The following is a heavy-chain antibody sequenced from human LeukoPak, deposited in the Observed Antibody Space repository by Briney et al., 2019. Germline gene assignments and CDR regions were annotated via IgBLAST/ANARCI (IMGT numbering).Heavy chain of an antibody. CDR2: IIPIFGTA. Sequence: PRASVKVSCKASGGTFSSYAISWVRQAPGQGLEWMGGIIPIFGTANYAQKFQGRVTITADKSTSTAYMELSSLRSEDTAVYYCARDPARVPAADNWFDPWGQGTLVTVSS. CDR3: ARDPARVPAADNWFDP. D-gene: IGHD2-2*01. J-gene: IGHJ5*02. V-gene: IGHV1-69*06. CDR1: GGTFSSYA.